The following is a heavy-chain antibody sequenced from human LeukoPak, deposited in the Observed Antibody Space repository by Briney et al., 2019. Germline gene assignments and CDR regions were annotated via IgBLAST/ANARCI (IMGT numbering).Heavy chain of an antibody. Sequence: PGGSLRLSCAASGFTFSLYAMHWVRQAPGKGLEYVSAITSNGHSAYYANSVEGRFTISRDNSKNTLYLQMGSLRAEDMAVYYCARGRLASTTSTTYDYWGQGTLVVVSS. J-gene: IGHJ4*02. CDR3: ARGRLASTTSTTYDY. V-gene: IGHV3-64*01. CDR1: GFTFSLYA. CDR2: ITSNGHSA. D-gene: IGHD2/OR15-2a*01.